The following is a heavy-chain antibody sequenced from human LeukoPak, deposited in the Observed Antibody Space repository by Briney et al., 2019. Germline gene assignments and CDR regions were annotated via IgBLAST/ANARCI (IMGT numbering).Heavy chain of an antibody. D-gene: IGHD6-19*01. Sequence: ASVKVSCKASGYTFTSYGISWVRQAPGQGLEWMGWISAYNGNTNYAQKFQGRVTMTRNTSISTAYMELSSLRSEDTAVYYCARPSSGWYFDWADNPYFDYWGQGTLVTVSS. CDR3: ARPSSGWYFDWADNPYFDY. J-gene: IGHJ4*02. CDR1: GYTFTSYG. CDR2: ISAYNGNT. V-gene: IGHV1-18*01.